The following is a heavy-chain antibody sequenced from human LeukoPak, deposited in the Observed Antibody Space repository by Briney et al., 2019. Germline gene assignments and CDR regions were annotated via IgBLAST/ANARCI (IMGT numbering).Heavy chain of an antibody. J-gene: IGHJ4*02. CDR2: ISAYNGNT. Sequence: ASVKVSCKASGYTFTSYGISWVRQAPGQGLEWMGWISAYNGNTNYAQKLQGRVTMTTDTSTSTAYMELRSLRSDDTAVYYCARDGVHYDSSGYCSYWGQGTLVTVSS. D-gene: IGHD3-22*01. V-gene: IGHV1-18*01. CDR3: ARDGVHYDSSGYCSY. CDR1: GYTFTSYG.